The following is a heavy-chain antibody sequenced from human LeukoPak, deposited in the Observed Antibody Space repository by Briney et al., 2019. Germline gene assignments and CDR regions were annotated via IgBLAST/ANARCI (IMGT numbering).Heavy chain of an antibody. CDR3: ASNIPTPTTSPPLGY. J-gene: IGHJ4*02. D-gene: IGHD1-1*01. CDR1: GGSISSYY. Sequence: PSETLSLTRTVSGGSISSYYWSWIRQPAGKGLEWIGRIYTSGSTNYNPSLKSRVTMSVDTSKNQFSLKLSSVTAADTAVYFCASNIPTPTTSPPLGYWGQGTLVTVSS. V-gene: IGHV4-4*07. CDR2: IYTSGST.